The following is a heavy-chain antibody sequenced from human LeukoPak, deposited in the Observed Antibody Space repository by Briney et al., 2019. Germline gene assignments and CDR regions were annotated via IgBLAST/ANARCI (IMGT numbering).Heavy chain of an antibody. CDR3: ARALGEYYGAFDI. CDR1: GYTFTSYG. CDR2: ISGYNGNT. D-gene: IGHD3-10*01. V-gene: IGHV1-18*01. Sequence: ASVKVSCKASGYTFTSYGISWVRQAPGKGLEWMGWISGYNGNTNYAQKLQGRVTMTTDTSTSTVYMELSSLRSEDTAVYYCARALGEYYGAFDIWGQGTMVTVSS. J-gene: IGHJ3*02.